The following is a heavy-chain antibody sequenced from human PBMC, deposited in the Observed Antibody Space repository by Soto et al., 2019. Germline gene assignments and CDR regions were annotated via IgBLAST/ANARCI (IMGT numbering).Heavy chain of an antibody. CDR1: GFTFSSYW. CDR2: IKQGGSEK. J-gene: IGHJ5*02. V-gene: IGHV3-7*03. D-gene: IGHD6-19*01. Sequence: PGGSLRLSCAASGFTFSSYWMSWVRQAPGKGLEWVANIKQGGSEKYYVDSVKGRFTISRDNAKNSLYLQMNSLRAEDTAVYYCARSGYSSGWYISSWFDPWGQGTLVTVSS. CDR3: ARSGYSSGWYISSWFDP.